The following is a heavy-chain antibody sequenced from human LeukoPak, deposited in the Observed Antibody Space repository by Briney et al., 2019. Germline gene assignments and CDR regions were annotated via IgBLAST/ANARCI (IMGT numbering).Heavy chain of an antibody. CDR3: ARDGYLKEYGGCSAGDY. D-gene: IGHD2-15*01. J-gene: IGHJ4*02. CDR2: IKEDGGEK. Sequence: GGSLRLSCAASGFTFSDYWMTWVRQAPGKGLEWVANIKEDGGEKNYVDSVKGRFTISRDNARNSLFLQMNSLRAEDTAIYYCARDGYLKEYGGCSAGDYWGQGTLVTVSS. CDR1: GFTFSDYW. V-gene: IGHV3-7*01.